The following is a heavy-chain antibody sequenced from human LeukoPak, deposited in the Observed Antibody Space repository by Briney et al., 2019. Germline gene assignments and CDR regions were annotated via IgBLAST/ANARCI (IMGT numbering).Heavy chain of an antibody. J-gene: IGHJ5*02. CDR2: INHSGST. V-gene: IGHV4-34*01. D-gene: IGHD3-16*02. CDR1: GGSFSGYY. CDR3: ARGRINYVWGSYRSNWFDP. Sequence: PSETLSLTCAVYGGSFSGYYWSWIRQPPGKGLEWIGEINHSGSTNYNPSLTSRVTISVDTSKNQFSLKLSSVTAADTAVYYCARGRINYVWGSYRSNWFDPWGQGTLVTVSS.